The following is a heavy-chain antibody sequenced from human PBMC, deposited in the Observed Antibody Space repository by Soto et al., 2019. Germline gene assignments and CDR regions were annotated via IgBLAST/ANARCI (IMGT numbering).Heavy chain of an antibody. CDR1: GGSFSGYY. Sequence: SETLSLTCAVYGGSFSGYYWSWIRQPPGKGLEWIGEINHSGSTNYNPSLKSRVTISVDTSKNQFSLKLSSVTAADTAVYYCARGRRNYCDSSGYFPLAFDIWGQGTMVTVSS. CDR2: INHSGST. CDR3: ARGRRNYCDSSGYFPLAFDI. V-gene: IGHV4-34*01. J-gene: IGHJ3*02. D-gene: IGHD3-22*01.